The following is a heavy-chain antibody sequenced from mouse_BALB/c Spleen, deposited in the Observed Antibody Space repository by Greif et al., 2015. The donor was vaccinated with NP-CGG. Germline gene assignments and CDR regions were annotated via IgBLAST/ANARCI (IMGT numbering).Heavy chain of an antibody. CDR1: GFTFTDYY. J-gene: IGHJ1*01. D-gene: IGHD2-4*01. V-gene: IGHV7-3*02. CDR3: ARDNDYEGYFDV. CDR2: IRNKANGYTT. Sequence: EVKLVESGGGLVQPGGSLRPSCATSGFTFTDYYMSWVRQPPGKALEWLGFIRNKANGYTTEYSASVKGRFTISRDNSQSILYLQMNTLRAEDSATYYCARDNDYEGYFDVWGAGTTVTVSS.